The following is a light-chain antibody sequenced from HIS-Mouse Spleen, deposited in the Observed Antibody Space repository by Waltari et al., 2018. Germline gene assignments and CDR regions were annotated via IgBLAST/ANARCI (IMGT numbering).Light chain of an antibody. V-gene: IGLV3-1*01. CDR3: QAWDSSTVV. CDR2: QDS. Sequence: SYELTQPPSVSVSPGQTASITCSGDKLGDKYACWYQQKPGQSPVLVIYQDSKRPSGIPERVSGSNSGTPATLTISATQAMDEADYYCQAWDSSTVVFGGGTKLTVL. CDR1: KLGDKY. J-gene: IGLJ2*01.